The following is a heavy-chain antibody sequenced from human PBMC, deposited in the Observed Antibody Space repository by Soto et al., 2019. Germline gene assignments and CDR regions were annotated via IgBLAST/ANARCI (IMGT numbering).Heavy chain of an antibody. Sequence: QLQLQESGPGLVKPSETLSLTCTVSGGSISSSSYYWGWIRQPPGKGLEWIGSGYFSGSTFYNPSLKSRVTISVDTSKNQFSLRLSSVTAADTAVFYCATEETGPFGGAQVYWGHGILVTVSS. J-gene: IGHJ4*01. D-gene: IGHD3-16*01. V-gene: IGHV4-39*01. CDR1: GGSISSSSYY. CDR2: GYFSGST. CDR3: ATEETGPFGGAQVY.